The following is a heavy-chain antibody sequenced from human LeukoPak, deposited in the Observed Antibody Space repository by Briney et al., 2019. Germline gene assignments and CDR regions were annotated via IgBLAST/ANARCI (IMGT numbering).Heavy chain of an antibody. J-gene: IGHJ4*02. CDR2: INPSGGST. CDR3: ARRGILTGYMFDY. D-gene: IGHD3-9*01. V-gene: IGHV1-46*03. Sequence: ASVKVSCKASGYTFTSYYMHWVRQAPGQGLEWMGIINPSGGSTTYAQKFQGRVTMTSDTSTSTVYMELSSLRSDDTAVYYCARRGILTGYMFDYWVQGTLVTVSS. CDR1: GYTFTSYY.